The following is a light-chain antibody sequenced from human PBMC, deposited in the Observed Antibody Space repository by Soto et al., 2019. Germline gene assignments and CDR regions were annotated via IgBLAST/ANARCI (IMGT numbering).Light chain of an antibody. Sequence: EIVMTQSPANLSVSPGERATLSCRASLPINNNLAWYQQRPGQAPSLLIYGASTRAAGVPARFSGSGSGTEFTLTIDSLQSEDFAIYYCQQYIGGAFGPGTKVDIK. V-gene: IGKV3-15*01. J-gene: IGKJ1*01. CDR1: LPINNN. CDR2: GAS. CDR3: QQYIGGA.